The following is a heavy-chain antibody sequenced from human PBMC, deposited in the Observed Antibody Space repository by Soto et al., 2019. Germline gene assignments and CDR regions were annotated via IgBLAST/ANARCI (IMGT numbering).Heavy chain of an antibody. D-gene: IGHD3-22*01. CDR2: INAGNGNT. V-gene: IGHV1-3*01. J-gene: IGHJ4*02. CDR1: GGTFSSYT. CDR3: ARPKDYDDCLDL. Sequence: ASGKVSCKASGGTFSSYTISWVRQAPGQRLEWMGWINAGNGNTKYSQKFQGRVTFTRDTSANTAYMELSSLISEDTAVYYCARPKDYDDCLDLWGQGTLVTVSS.